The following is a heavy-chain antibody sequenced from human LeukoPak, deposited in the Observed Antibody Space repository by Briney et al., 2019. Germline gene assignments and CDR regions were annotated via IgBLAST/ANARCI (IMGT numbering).Heavy chain of an antibody. CDR1: GGSISSSSYY. D-gene: IGHD3-22*01. CDR3: ASLITMIGRGFDAFDI. V-gene: IGHV4-39*01. J-gene: IGHJ3*02. CDR2: IYYSGST. Sequence: SETLSLTCTVSGGSISSSSYYWGWIRQPPGKGLEWIGSIYYSGSTYYNPSLKSRVTISVDTSKNQFSLKLSSVTAADTAVYYCASLITMIGRGFDAFDIWGQGTMVTVSS.